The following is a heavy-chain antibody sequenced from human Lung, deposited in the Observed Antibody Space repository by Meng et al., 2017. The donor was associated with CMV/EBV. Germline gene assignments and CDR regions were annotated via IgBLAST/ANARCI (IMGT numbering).Heavy chain of an antibody. CDR3: AREAGRDGYATPKFDY. CDR2: IYYTGST. Sequence: QGQRLGAGQGLVKPTQTLSLTGTVSGGSIGGGGYYWSWIRQHPGKGLEWIGYIYYTGSTFYNPSLKSRVTISVDTSKNQFSLKLIPATAADTAVYYCAREAGRDGYATPKFDYWGQGTLVTVSS. CDR1: GGSIGGGGYY. D-gene: IGHD5-24*01. V-gene: IGHV4-31*03. J-gene: IGHJ4*02.